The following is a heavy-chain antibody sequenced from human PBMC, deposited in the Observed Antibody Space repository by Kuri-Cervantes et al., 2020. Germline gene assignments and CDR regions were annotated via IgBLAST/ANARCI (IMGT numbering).Heavy chain of an antibody. J-gene: IGHJ4*02. V-gene: IGHV3-30-3*01. CDR1: GFTFSSYA. D-gene: IGHD3-22*01. CDR2: ISYDGSNK. Sequence: GGSLRLSCAASGFTFSSYAMHWVRQAPGKGLEWVAVISYDGSNKYYADSVKGRFTISRDNSKNTLYLQMNSLRAEDTAVYYCARSSYDSSGYYYLGLDYWGQGTLVTVSS. CDR3: ARSSYDSSGYYYLGLDY.